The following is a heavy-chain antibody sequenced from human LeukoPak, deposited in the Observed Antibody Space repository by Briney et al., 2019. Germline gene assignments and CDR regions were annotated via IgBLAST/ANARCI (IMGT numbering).Heavy chain of an antibody. V-gene: IGHV4-59*08. D-gene: IGHD5-18*01. CDR1: DGSISCQY. CDR3: ARRFIGHSASWGAFDI. Sequence: TASETLSLTCTVSDGSISCQYWSGIRQPPGKGLESIGFVYYTGSTNYNPSLKGRATISLDTSEKQFSLKVTPLTDAGTALEYCARRFIGHSASWGAFDIWGQGTMVTVSS. J-gene: IGHJ3*02. CDR2: VYYTGST.